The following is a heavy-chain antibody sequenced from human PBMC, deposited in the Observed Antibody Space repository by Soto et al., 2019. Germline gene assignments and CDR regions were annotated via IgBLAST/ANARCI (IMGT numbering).Heavy chain of an antibody. CDR2: TSYDGSNN. V-gene: IGHV3-33*05. D-gene: IGHD3-16*01. J-gene: IGHJ1*01. CDR3: SRWGTTGGLDV. Sequence: VQLVESGGGVVQPGTSLRLSCVGSGFTFRSYVIHWVRQAPGKGLEWVALTSYDGSNNFYGDSVKGRFTISRHNSRNTVELQMYSLRFEDTALYYCSRWGTTGGLDVWGQGTLVSVSS. CDR1: GFTFRSYV.